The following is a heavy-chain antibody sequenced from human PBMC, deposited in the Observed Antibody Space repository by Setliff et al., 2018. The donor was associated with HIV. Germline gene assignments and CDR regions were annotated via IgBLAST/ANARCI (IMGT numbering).Heavy chain of an antibody. D-gene: IGHD1-1*01. CDR2: ISYSGST. V-gene: IGHV4-31*02. J-gene: IGHJ4*02. CDR1: GSSFSSGIYY. Sequence: SETLSLTCNVSGSSFSSGIYYWTWIRQQPGKGLEWIGYISYSGSTYYNPSLKSRLTMSIDTPKSHFSLNLNSVTAADTAVYYCARGTASITFDYWSQGTLVTVSS. CDR3: ARGTASITFDY.